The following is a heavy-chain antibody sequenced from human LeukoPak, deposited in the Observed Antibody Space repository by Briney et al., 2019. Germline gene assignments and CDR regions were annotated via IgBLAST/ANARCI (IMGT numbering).Heavy chain of an antibody. CDR2: IKQDGSEK. D-gene: IGHD3-9*01. CDR1: GFTFSSYW. Sequence: PGGSLRLSCAASGFTFSSYWMSWVRQAPGKGLEWVANIKQDGSEKYYVDSVKGRFTISRDNAKNSLYLQMNSLRAEDTAVYYCARASTYYDILTGYLYPKPYFDYWGQGTLVTVSS. V-gene: IGHV3-7*01. J-gene: IGHJ4*02. CDR3: ARASTYYDILTGYLYPKPYFDY.